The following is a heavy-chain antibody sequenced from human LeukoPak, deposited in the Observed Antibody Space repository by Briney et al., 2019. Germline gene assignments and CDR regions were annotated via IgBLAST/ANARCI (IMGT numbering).Heavy chain of an antibody. CDR2: IGGSGGNT. D-gene: IGHD3-16*02. J-gene: IGHJ4*02. Sequence: GGSLRLSCTASGFTFGDYAMSWFRQAPGKGLEWVSSIGGSGGNTYYADSVKGRFTVSRDNSKNTLLLQMNSLRADDTAVYYCGKDFVIGGQGTLVTVST. V-gene: IGHV3-23*01. CDR1: GFTFGDYA. CDR3: GKDFVI.